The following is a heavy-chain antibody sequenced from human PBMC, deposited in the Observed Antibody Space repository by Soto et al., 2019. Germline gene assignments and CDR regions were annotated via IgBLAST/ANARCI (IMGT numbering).Heavy chain of an antibody. V-gene: IGHV6-1*01. Sequence: PSQTLSLTCAISGDSVSGNSAAWNWIRLSPSRGLEWLARTYYRSRWYNDYAVSVRSRITVNADTSKNQFSLQLTSVTPEDTAIYYCAGTTSHHWLYMDVWGRGTPVTAP. CDR3: AGTTSHHWLYMDV. CDR1: GDSVSGNSAA. CDR2: TYYRSRWYN. J-gene: IGHJ6*03. D-gene: IGHD1-1*01.